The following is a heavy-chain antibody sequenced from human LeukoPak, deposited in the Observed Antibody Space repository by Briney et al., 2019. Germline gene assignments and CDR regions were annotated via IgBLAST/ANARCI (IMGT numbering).Heavy chain of an antibody. J-gene: IGHJ6*03. Sequence: PSETLSLTCAVSGASISYSNWWTWVRQPPGKGLEWIGEIFHSGDTNYNPSLKSRVTMSVDKYKNQFSLNLSSVTAADTAVYFCARGLWFGEGYYYYMDVWGKGTTVTVSS. CDR3: ARGLWFGEGYYYYMDV. D-gene: IGHD3-10*01. CDR2: IFHSGDT. V-gene: IGHV4-4*02. CDR1: GASISYSNW.